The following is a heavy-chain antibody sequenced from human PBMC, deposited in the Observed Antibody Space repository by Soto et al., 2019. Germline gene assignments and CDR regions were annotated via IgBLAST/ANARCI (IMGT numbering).Heavy chain of an antibody. J-gene: IGHJ6*02. CDR1: GFTFSNAW. CDR2: IKSKTDGGTT. D-gene: IGHD4-17*01. Sequence: GGSLRLSCAASGFTFSNAWMNWVRQAPGKGLEWVGRIKSKTDGGTTDYAAPVKGRFTISRDDSKNTLYLQMNSLKTEDTAVYYCTTDLSFYGDYGGYYYYGMDVWGQGTTVTVSS. V-gene: IGHV3-15*07. CDR3: TTDLSFYGDYGGYYYYGMDV.